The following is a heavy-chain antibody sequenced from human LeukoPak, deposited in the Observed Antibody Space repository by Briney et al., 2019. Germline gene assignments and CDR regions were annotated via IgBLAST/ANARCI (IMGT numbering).Heavy chain of an antibody. CDR3: ATEDSSDYYSFDY. D-gene: IGHD3-22*01. CDR2: ISESGGYT. J-gene: IGHJ4*02. CDR1: GFTFSNAW. Sequence: PGGSLRLSCAASGFTFSNAWMNWVRQAPGKGLEWVSAISESGGYTKYADPVKGRFTISRDNSKNTLYLQMNSLKAEDTAAYYCATEDSSDYYSFDYWGQGTLVTVSS. V-gene: IGHV3-23*01.